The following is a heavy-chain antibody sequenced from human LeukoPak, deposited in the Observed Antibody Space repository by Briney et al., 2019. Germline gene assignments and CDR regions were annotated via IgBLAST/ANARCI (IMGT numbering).Heavy chain of an antibody. Sequence: SETLSLTCTVSGYSISSGYYWGWIRQPPGKGLEWIGNIYHSGSTYYNPSLKSRVTISVDASKNQFSLKLSSVTAADTAVYYCARGGGSYHYYFDYWGQGTLVTVSS. CDR3: ARGGGSYHYYFDY. CDR1: GYSISSGYY. V-gene: IGHV4-38-2*02. D-gene: IGHD1-26*01. J-gene: IGHJ4*02. CDR2: IYHSGST.